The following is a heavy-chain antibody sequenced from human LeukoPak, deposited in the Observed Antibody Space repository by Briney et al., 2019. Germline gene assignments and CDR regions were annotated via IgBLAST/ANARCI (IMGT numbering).Heavy chain of an antibody. Sequence: GGSLRLSCAAYGSTFSSYVMSWVRQAPGKGLEWVSAISGSGGNTYYADSVKGRFTISRYNSKNTLYLQMTRLRAEDTAVYYCAMRCHRYSGNYGLVSDLWGGGTLVTVSS. V-gene: IGHV3-23*01. J-gene: IGHJ4*02. CDR3: AMRCHRYSGNYGLVSDL. CDR2: ISGSGGNT. CDR1: GSTFSSYV. D-gene: IGHD1-26*01.